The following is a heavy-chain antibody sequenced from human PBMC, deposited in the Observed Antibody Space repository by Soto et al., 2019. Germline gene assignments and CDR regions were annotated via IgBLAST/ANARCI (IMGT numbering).Heavy chain of an antibody. V-gene: IGHV4-31*03. CDR3: ARNGPEYETLTTFDY. Sequence: PSETLSLTCTVSGGSISSSSYYWSWIRQYPGMGLEWIGYIYYSGNTYYNPSLKSRVSISIDTSKNQFSLKLSSVTAADTAVYYCARNGPEYETLTTFDYWGQGTPVTVSS. J-gene: IGHJ4*02. D-gene: IGHD1-1*01. CDR1: GGSISSSSYY. CDR2: IYYSGNT.